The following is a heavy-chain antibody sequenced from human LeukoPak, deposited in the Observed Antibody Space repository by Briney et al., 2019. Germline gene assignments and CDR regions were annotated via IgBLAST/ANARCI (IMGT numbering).Heavy chain of an antibody. CDR2: IYSGSTT. V-gene: IGHV3-53*01. CDR1: GLAVSSTF. J-gene: IGHJ2*01. CDR3: ARNTDYYGSGTYGYFDH. Sequence: GGSLRLSCAPSGLAVSSTFMSWVRQAPGRGLEWVSIIYSGSTTHYADSVKGRFTISRDNAKNMLYLQMDSLRVGDTAIYYCARNTDYYGSGTYGYFDHWGRGTLVTVSS. D-gene: IGHD3-10*01.